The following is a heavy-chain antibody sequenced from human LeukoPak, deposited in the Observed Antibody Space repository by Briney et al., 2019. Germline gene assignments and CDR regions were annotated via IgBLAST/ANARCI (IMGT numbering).Heavy chain of an antibody. CDR3: ARATIALLRVTGASFDI. CDR1: GGSFSGYY. CDR2: INHSGST. D-gene: IGHD2-21*02. J-gene: IGHJ3*02. Sequence: SETLSLTCAVYGGSFSGYYWSWIRQPPGEGLEWIGEINHSGSTNYNPSLKSRVTISVDTSKNQFSLKLSSVTAADTAVYYCARATIALLRVTGASFDIWGQGTMVTVSS. V-gene: IGHV4-34*01.